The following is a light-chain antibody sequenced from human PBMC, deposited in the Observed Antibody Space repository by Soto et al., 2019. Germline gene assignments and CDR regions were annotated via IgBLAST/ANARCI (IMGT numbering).Light chain of an antibody. V-gene: IGKV2-28*01. CDR3: MEALQTPLT. CDR1: QSLLHTNGYNY. J-gene: IGKJ3*01. CDR2: LGS. Sequence: DIVMTQSPVSLPVTPGEPASISCRSSQSLLHTNGYNYLDWYLQKPGQSPQLLIYLGSNRASGVPDRYSGRGSGTDFTLKISRVDAEDVGVYYCMEALQTPLTFGPGTKVDIK.